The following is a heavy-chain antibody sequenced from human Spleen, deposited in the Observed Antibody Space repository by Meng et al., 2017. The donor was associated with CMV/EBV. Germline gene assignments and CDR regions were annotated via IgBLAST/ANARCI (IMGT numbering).Heavy chain of an antibody. V-gene: IGHV3-13*01. CDR1: GFTFSRND. Sequence: GESLKISCAASGFTFSRNDMHWVRQPVGKGLEWVSTIGTAGDRSYAGSVKGRFTISRDTVENTLSLQMDSLRTEDTAVYYCARARRVHYRSPFAPFDHWGQGTVVTVSS. CDR3: ARARRVHYRSPFAPFDH. CDR2: IGTAGDR. J-gene: IGHJ4*02. D-gene: IGHD6-6*01.